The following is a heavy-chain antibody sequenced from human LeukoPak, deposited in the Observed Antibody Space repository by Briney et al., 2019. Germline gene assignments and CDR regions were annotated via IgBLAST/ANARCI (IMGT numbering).Heavy chain of an antibody. J-gene: IGHJ4*02. CDR1: GYTFTGYY. CDR3: VTPVGILTGYYNFDY. Sequence: GASVKVSCKASGYTFTGYYMHWVRQAPGQGLEWMGWINPNSGGTNYAQKFQGRVTMTRDTSISTAYMELSRLRSDDTAVYYCVTPVGILTGYYNFDYWGQGTLVTVSS. D-gene: IGHD3-9*01. CDR2: INPNSGGT. V-gene: IGHV1-2*02.